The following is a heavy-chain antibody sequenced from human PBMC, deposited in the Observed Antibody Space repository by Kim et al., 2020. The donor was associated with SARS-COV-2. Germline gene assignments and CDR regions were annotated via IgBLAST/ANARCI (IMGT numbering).Heavy chain of an antibody. V-gene: IGHV1-3*04. CDR2: INTGNGNT. CDR3: ARDQGSSSSGRMDV. CDR1: GYTFSSNV. J-gene: IGHJ6*02. Sequence: ASVKVSCKASGYTFSSNVMNWVRQAPGQRLEWMGWINTGNGNTKYSQNFQGRVTITRDTSATTVYMELSSLRSEDTAMYYCARDQGSSSSGRMDVWGQGTTVTVSS. D-gene: IGHD6-6*01.